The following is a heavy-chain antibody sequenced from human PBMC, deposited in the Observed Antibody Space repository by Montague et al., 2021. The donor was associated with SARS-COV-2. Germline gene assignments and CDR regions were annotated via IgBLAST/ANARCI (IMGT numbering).Heavy chain of an antibody. D-gene: IGHD2-8*01. V-gene: IGHV4-34*01. CDR2: INHRGST. Sequence: SETLSLTCAVYGGSFSGYYWSWIRQPPGKGLEWIGEINHRGSTNYNPSLKSRVTISVDTSKNQFSLKLCSATAADTAVYYCARANGYYFDYWGQGTLVTVSS. CDR3: ARANGYYFDY. CDR1: GGSFSGYY. J-gene: IGHJ4*02.